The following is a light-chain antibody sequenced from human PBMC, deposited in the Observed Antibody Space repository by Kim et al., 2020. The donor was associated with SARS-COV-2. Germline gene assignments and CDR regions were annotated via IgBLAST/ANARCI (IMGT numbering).Light chain of an antibody. Sequence: FPVERATLPCRASQSVSIAYLSWYQQKPVQTPRLLFSGASSRATGIPDRFSGSGCGTETTLTITRVEPENFAVYYCHQNDTAPRTFGEGTKVDIK. J-gene: IGKJ1*01. CDR1: QSVSIAY. CDR3: HQNDTAPRT. V-gene: IGKV3-20*01. CDR2: GAS.